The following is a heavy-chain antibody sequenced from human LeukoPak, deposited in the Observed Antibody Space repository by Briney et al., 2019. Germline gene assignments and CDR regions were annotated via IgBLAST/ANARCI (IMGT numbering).Heavy chain of an antibody. D-gene: IGHD3-3*01. CDR2: LRDTEST. J-gene: IGHJ4*02. Sequence: PSETLSLTCTVSGASISTHYWSWLRQPPGKELEWIAYLRDTESTRDNPSLKSRVALSAGTSKNQFSLRLTSVTAADTAIYYCATLKRGSVFGYFNFWGQGLLVTVSS. CDR1: GASISTHY. CDR3: ATLKRGSVFGYFNF. V-gene: IGHV4-59*11.